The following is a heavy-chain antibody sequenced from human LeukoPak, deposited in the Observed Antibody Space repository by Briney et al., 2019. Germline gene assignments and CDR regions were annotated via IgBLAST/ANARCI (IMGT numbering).Heavy chain of an antibody. CDR2: IYDSGST. V-gene: IGHV4-39*01. D-gene: IGHD3-10*01. CDR1: GFPFSSQY. J-gene: IGHJ5*02. CDR3: ARHYGP. Sequence: PGGSLRLSCAASGFPFSSQYMSWVRQAPGKGLEWIGSIYDSGSTYYNPSLKSRVTISVDTSKNQFSLKLNSVTAADTAVYYCARHYGPWGQGTLVTVSS.